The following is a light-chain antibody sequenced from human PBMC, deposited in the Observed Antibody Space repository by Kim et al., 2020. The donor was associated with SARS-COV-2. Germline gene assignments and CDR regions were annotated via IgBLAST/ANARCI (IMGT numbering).Light chain of an antibody. Sequence: SYELTQPPSVYVSPGQTASITCSGDRLGNKYVCWYQQKPGQSPVVVMYQDERRPSGIPERFSGSNSGNTATLTISGTQAMDEADYYCQVWDSTTTVFGGGTQLTVL. CDR3: QVWDSTTTV. V-gene: IGLV3-1*01. J-gene: IGLJ2*01. CDR2: QDE. CDR1: RLGNKY.